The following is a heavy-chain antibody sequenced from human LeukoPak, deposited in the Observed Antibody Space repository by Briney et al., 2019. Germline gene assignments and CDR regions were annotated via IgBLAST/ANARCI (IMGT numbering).Heavy chain of an antibody. CDR3: ARVVGYYYSYMDV. Sequence: SETLSLTCAVYGGSFSGYYWSWIRQPPGKGLEWIGEINHSGSTNYNPSLRSRFTISVNTSKNQFSLKLSSVTGADTAVYYCARVVGYYYSYMDVWGKGTTVTVSS. CDR1: GGSFSGYY. D-gene: IGHD3-10*01. V-gene: IGHV4-34*01. J-gene: IGHJ6*03. CDR2: INHSGST.